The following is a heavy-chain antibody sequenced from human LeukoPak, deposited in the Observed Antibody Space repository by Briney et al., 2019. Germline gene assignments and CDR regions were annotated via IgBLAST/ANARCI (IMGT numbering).Heavy chain of an antibody. Sequence: GGSLRLSCAASGFTFSTYAMSWVRQAPGKGLEWVANIKQDGSEKYYVDSVKGRFTISRDNAKNSLYLQMNSLRAEDTAVYYCARAGFTMVRGVIVGFQHWGQGTLVTVSS. CDR3: ARAGFTMVRGVIVGFQH. V-gene: IGHV3-7*01. CDR2: IKQDGSEK. D-gene: IGHD3-10*01. CDR1: GFTFSTYA. J-gene: IGHJ1*01.